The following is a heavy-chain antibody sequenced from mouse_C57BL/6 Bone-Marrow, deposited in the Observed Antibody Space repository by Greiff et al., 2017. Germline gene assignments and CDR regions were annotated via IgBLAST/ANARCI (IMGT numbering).Heavy chain of an antibody. CDR3: TTAYYRNYVGY. Sequence: DVQLQESGAELVRPGASVKLSCTASGFNIKDDYMHWVKQRPEQGLEWIGCIDPENGDTEYASKFQGKATLTVDTSSNTAYLQLSSLTSEDTAVYYCTTAYYRNYVGYWGQGTTLTVSS. J-gene: IGHJ2*01. D-gene: IGHD2-12*01. CDR2: IDPENGDT. V-gene: IGHV14-4*01. CDR1: GFNIKDDY.